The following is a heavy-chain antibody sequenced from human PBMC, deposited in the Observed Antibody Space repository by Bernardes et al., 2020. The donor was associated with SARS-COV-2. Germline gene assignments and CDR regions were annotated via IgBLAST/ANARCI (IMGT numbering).Heavy chain of an antibody. CDR1: GFTFNNYA. V-gene: IGHV3-23*01. CDR2: ISGTAGSM. J-gene: IGHJ4*02. CDR3: AKQDSSSSVETFDY. D-gene: IGHD6-6*01. Sequence: GGSLRLSCAAAGFTFNNYAMSWVRRAPGKGLEWVSSISGTAGSMYYADSVKGRFIISRDNSKNTLYLQMNSLRAEDTATYYCAKQDSSSSVETFDYWGRGTLVTVSS.